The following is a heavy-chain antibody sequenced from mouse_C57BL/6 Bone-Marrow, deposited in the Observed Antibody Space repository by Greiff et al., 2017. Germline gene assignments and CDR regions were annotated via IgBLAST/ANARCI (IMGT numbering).Heavy chain of an antibody. V-gene: IGHV5S21*01. D-gene: IGHD2-5*01. Sequence: EVLLLQSGAGLVKPGASLKLSCAASGYTFSSYAMSWVRQTPEKRLEWVGYISRGGAYTNYADTVKGRCTISRDNARNTLYLQMSSLKSEDSAMYYCAQCSNYLAGVAYWGQGTPVTVSA. CDR1: GYTFSSYA. CDR2: ISRGGAYT. CDR3: AQCSNYLAGVAY. J-gene: IGHJ3*01.